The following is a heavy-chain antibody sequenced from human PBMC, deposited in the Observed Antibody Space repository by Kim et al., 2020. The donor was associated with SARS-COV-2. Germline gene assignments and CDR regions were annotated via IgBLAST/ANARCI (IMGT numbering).Heavy chain of an antibody. D-gene: IGHD2-2*01. V-gene: IGHV3-11*03. Sequence: SVKGRFTISRDKAKNSLYLQMNSLRAEDTAVYYCARFGQLLFYYYYGMDVWGQGTTVTVSS. CDR3: ARFGQLLFYYYYGMDV. J-gene: IGHJ6*02.